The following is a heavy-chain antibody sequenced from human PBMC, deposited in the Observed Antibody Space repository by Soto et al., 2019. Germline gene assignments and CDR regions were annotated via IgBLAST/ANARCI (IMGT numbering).Heavy chain of an antibody. CDR1: GGSISSGGYY. CDR3: ARDRSSGYLKVGYFDY. D-gene: IGHD3-22*01. V-gene: IGHV4-31*03. CDR2: IYYSGST. J-gene: IGHJ4*02. Sequence: QVQLQESGPGLVKPSQTLSLTCTVSGGSISSGGYYWSWIRQHPGKGLEWIGYIYYSGSTYYNPSLMSRVTISVDTSKNQFSLKLSSVTAADTAVYYCARDRSSGYLKVGYFDYWGQGTLVTVSS.